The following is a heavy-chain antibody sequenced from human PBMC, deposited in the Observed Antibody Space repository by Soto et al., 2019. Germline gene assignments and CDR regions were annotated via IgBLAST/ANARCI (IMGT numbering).Heavy chain of an antibody. CDR3: AKAFSLLEWLPMDV. Sequence: PGGSLRLSCAASGFTFDDYAMHWVRQAPGKGLEWVSGISWNSGSIGYADSVKGRFTISRDNAKNSLYLQMNSLRAEDTALYYCAKAFSLLEWLPMDVWGQGTTVTVSS. V-gene: IGHV3-9*01. J-gene: IGHJ6*02. CDR2: ISWNSGSI. D-gene: IGHD3-3*01. CDR1: GFTFDDYA.